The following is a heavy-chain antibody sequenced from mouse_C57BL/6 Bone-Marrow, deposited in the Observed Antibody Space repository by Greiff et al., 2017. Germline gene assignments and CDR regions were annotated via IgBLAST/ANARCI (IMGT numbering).Heavy chain of an antibody. CDR2: IDPSDSYT. CDR1: GYTFTSYW. V-gene: IGHV1-69*01. J-gene: IGHJ3*01. CDR3: ARDYEYDGYWGY. D-gene: IGHD2-4*01. Sequence: QVQLQQPGAELVMPGASVKLSCKASGYTFTSYWMHWVKQRPGQGLEWIGEIDPSDSYTNYNQKFKGKSTLTVDKSSSTAYMQLSSLTSEDSAVYYCARDYEYDGYWGYWGQGTLVTVSA.